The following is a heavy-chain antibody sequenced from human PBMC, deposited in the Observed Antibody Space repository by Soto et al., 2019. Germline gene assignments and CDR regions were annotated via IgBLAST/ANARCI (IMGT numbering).Heavy chain of an antibody. CDR2: ISDNGGST. CDR1: GFTFSSYV. CDR3: AKAVLACSGGSCYSTEDY. J-gene: IGHJ4*02. D-gene: IGHD2-15*01. Sequence: EVQLLESGGGLAQPGGSLRLSCAASGFTFSSYVMSWVRQAPGKGLEWVSGISDNGGSTYYADSVKGRFTISRDNSKKTLYLQMNGLRAEDTALYYCAKAVLACSGGSCYSTEDYWGQGTLVTVSS. V-gene: IGHV3-23*01.